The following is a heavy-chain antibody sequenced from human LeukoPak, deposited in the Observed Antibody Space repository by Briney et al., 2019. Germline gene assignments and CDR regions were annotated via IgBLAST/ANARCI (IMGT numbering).Heavy chain of an antibody. J-gene: IGHJ4*02. CDR3: ARHSPGLGPNNWNYVY. CDR1: GYTFTGYY. V-gene: IGHV1-2*02. CDR2: INPNSGGT. Sequence: ASVKVSCKASGYTFTGYYMHWVRQAPGQGLEWMGWINPNSGGTNYAQKFQGRVTMTRDTPISTAYMELSGLRSDDTAIYYCARHSPGLGPNNWNYVYWGQGTLVTVSS. D-gene: IGHD1-7*01.